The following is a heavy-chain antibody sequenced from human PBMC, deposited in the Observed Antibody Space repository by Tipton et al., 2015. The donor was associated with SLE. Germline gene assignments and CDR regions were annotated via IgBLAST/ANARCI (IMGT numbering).Heavy chain of an antibody. CDR1: GFTFTSYV. D-gene: IGHD5-24*01. V-gene: IGHV3-23*03. CDR2: IYSGEAT. CDR3: ARDAIGYIFDY. J-gene: IGHJ4*02. Sequence: GSLRLSCAASGFTFTSYVINWVRQAPGKGLEWVSVIYSGEATYYAVPVKGRFTMSRDNYKNTVYLQMNSLRVEDTAIYYCARDAIGYIFDYWGQGTLVTVSS.